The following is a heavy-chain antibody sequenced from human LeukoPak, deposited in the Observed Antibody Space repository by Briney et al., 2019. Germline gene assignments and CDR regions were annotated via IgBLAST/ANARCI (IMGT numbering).Heavy chain of an antibody. CDR2: ISYDGSNK. D-gene: IGHD3-10*01. Sequence: PGGSLRLSCAASGLTFSSYGMHWVRQAPGKGLEWVAVISYDGSNKYYADSVKGRFTISRDNSKNTLYLQMNSLRVEDTAVYYCAKESLEYYCGSGSYPDYWGQGTLVTVSS. CDR1: GLTFSSYG. CDR3: AKESLEYYCGSGSYPDY. J-gene: IGHJ4*02. V-gene: IGHV3-30*18.